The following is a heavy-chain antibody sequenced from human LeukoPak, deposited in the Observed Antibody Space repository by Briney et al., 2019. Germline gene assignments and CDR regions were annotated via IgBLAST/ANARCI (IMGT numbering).Heavy chain of an antibody. CDR2: ISYDGSNK. J-gene: IGHJ3*02. CDR1: GFTFSSYA. Sequence: PGRSLRLSCAASGFTFSSYAMRWVRQAPGKGLEWVAVISYDGSNKYYADCVKGRFTISRDNSKNTLYLQINELRAEDTAVYYWARDHLPAAGSPSGAFDIWGQGTMVTVSS. D-gene: IGHD6-25*01. CDR3: ARDHLPAAGSPSGAFDI. V-gene: IGHV3-30-3*01.